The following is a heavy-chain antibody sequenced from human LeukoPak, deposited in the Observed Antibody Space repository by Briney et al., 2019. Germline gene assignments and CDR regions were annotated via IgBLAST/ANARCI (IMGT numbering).Heavy chain of an antibody. CDR3: VIYTSAIQYFLY. CDR1: GYDFTDYC. Sequence: GASVKVSCKASGYDFTDYCVHWVRQAPGQGPEWMGWVNPSGGATKYAQKFQDRVTLTRDTSISTAYLELSGLRSDDTAVCYCVIYTSAIQYFLYWGLGTLVTVSS. CDR2: VNPSGGAT. J-gene: IGHJ4*02. V-gene: IGHV1-2*02. D-gene: IGHD6-19*01.